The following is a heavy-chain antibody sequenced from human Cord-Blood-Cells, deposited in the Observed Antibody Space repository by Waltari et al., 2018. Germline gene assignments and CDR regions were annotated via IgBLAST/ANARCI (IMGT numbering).Heavy chain of an antibody. V-gene: IGHV2-5*01. D-gene: IGHD3-9*01. CDR1: GVSPRTSGMG. CDR2: IYWNDDK. CDR3: ALGDILTGYYDY. J-gene: IGHJ4*02. Sequence: QITLRESGPTLVKPTQPLTLTCTFSGVSPRTSGMGVGWIRQPPGKAREWLALIYWNDDKRYSPSLKSRLTITKDTSKNQVVLTMTNMDPVDTATYYCALGDILTGYYDYWGQGTLVTVSS.